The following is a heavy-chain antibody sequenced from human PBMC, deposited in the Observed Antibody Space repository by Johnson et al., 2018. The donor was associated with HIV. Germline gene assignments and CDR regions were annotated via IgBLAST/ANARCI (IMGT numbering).Heavy chain of an antibody. CDR1: GFTFSNYA. J-gene: IGHJ3*01. CDR2: IWYDGSNN. V-gene: IGHV3-33*01. Sequence: QVQLVESGGGVVQPGRSLRLSCAASGFTFSNYAMHWVRQAPGKGLEWVAVIWYDGSNNYYADSVKGRFTISRDNSKNTLYLQMNNLRAEDTAVYYCARAQAWGQGTMVIVSS. CDR3: ARAQA.